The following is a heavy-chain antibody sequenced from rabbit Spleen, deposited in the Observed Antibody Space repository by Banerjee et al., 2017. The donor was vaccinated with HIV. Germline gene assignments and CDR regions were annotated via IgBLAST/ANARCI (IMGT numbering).Heavy chain of an antibody. CDR2: IYVAKGST. CDR1: GIDFTNYY. CDR3: ARETSSGWGIVSFYFSL. V-gene: IGHV1S7*01. Sequence: QLTETGGGLVQPGGSLTLSCKASGIDFTNYYITWVRQAPGKGLEWIGIIYVAKGSTDYASWVNGRFTISSDNAQSTVDLKMTSLTAADTATYFCARETSSGWGIVSFYFSLWGPGTLVTVS. D-gene: IGHD4-1*01. J-gene: IGHJ4*01.